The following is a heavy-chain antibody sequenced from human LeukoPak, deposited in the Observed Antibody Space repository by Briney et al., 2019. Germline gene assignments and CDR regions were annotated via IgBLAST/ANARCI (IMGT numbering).Heavy chain of an antibody. CDR3: ARDYGGSSPFDY. J-gene: IGHJ4*02. CDR1: GFTFSSYA. Sequence: GGSLRLSCAASGFTFSSYAMHWVRQAPGKGLEWVSYISSSGSTIYYADSVKGRFTISRDNAKSSLYLQMNSLRAEDTAVYYCARDYGGSSPFDYWGQGTLVTVSS. V-gene: IGHV3-48*03. D-gene: IGHD4-23*01. CDR2: ISSSGSTI.